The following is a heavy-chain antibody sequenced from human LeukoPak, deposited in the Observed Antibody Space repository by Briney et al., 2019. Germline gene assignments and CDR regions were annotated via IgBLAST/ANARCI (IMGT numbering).Heavy chain of an antibody. Sequence: PGGSLRLSCAGSGFSFNTFSMYWVRQAPGKGLEGFSFISSGGTTIYYADSVKGRFTISRDNAKNSLYLQMNSLRDEDTAVYYCARDPGLEYWGQGTLVSVSS. V-gene: IGHV3-48*02. CDR1: GFSFNTFS. D-gene: IGHD1-1*01. CDR3: ARDPGLEY. J-gene: IGHJ4*02. CDR2: ISSGGTTI.